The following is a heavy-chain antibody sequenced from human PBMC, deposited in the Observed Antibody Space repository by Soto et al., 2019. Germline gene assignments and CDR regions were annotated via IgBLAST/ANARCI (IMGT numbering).Heavy chain of an antibody. CDR3: ARVLRVADKPYYFDY. D-gene: IGHD6-19*01. Sequence: QVQLVQSGTEVKKPGASVKVSCKASGYTFTSYGISWVRQAPGQGLEWMGWISAYNGNTNYAQKLQGRVTMTTDTSTSTAYMELRSLRSDDTAVYYCARVLRVADKPYYFDYWGQGTLVTVSS. CDR2: ISAYNGNT. CDR1: GYTFTSYG. J-gene: IGHJ4*02. V-gene: IGHV1-18*01.